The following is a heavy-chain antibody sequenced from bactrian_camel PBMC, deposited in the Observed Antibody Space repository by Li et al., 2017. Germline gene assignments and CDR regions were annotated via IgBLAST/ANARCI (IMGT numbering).Heavy chain of an antibody. CDR3: VREKANTVTMGDLQN. Sequence: HVQLVESGGGSVQAGGSLTLSCAASGNTDSMHRMAWFRQVPGKEREGVATVDSDGVADYSASVQGRFTISRDNARNLVYLQMNSLKPEDTAVYYCVREKANTVTMGDLQNWGQGTQVTVS. D-gene: IGHD3*01. J-gene: IGHJ4*01. CDR2: VDSDGVA. CDR1: GNTDSMHR. V-gene: IGHV3S53*01.